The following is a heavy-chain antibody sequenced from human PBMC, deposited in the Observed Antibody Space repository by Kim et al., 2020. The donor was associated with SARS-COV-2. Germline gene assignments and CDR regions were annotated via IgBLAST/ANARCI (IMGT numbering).Heavy chain of an antibody. D-gene: IGHD3-3*01. CDR2: IDGSDGTT. CDR1: GFTFTGYA. Sequence: GGSLRLSCTTSGFTFTGYAMSWVRQAPGKGLEWVSSIDGSDGTTYYVDSVKGRFTISRDNSKNTLYLQMSTLRADDTAVYYCMKGWWGTIWDQWCQDTLV. V-gene: IGHV3-23*01. J-gene: IGHJ1*01. CDR3: MKGWWGTIWDQ.